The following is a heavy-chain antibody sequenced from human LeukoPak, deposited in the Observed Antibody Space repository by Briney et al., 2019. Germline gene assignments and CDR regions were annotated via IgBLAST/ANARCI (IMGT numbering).Heavy chain of an antibody. Sequence: SETLSLTCTVSGGSISSYYWSWIRQPAGKGLEWIGRIYTSGSTNYNPSLKSRVTMSVDTSKNQFSLKLSSVTAADTAVYYCAGHFPSDRQWLVLNWAFDIWGQGTMVTVSS. V-gene: IGHV4-4*07. D-gene: IGHD6-19*01. CDR3: AGHFPSDRQWLVLNWAFDI. CDR2: IYTSGST. CDR1: GGSISSYY. J-gene: IGHJ3*02.